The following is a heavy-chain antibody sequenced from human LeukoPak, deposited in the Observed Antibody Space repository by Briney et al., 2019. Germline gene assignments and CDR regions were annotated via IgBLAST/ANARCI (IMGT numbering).Heavy chain of an antibody. CDR1: GGSISSYY. D-gene: IGHD6-25*01. V-gene: IGHV4-59*01. J-gene: IGHJ4*02. Sequence: PSETLPLTCTVSGGSISSYYWSWIRQPPGKGLEWIGYIYYSGSTNYNPSLKSRVTVSVGTSKNQFSLKLSSVTAADTAVYYCAREGAAAEGFDYWGQGTLVTVSS. CDR3: AREGAAAEGFDY. CDR2: IYYSGST.